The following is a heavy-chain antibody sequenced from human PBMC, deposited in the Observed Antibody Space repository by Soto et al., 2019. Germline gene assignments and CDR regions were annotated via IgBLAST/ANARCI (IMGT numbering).Heavy chain of an antibody. J-gene: IGHJ6*03. D-gene: IGHD4-4*01. Sequence: GGSLRLSCAASGFTFSSYAMSWVRQAPGKGLEWVSAISGSGGSTYYADSVKGRFTISRDNSKNTLYLQMNSLRAEDTAVYYCARSSYSTNYYYYYYMDVWGKGTTVTVSS. CDR1: GFTFSSYA. CDR3: ARSSYSTNYYYYYYMDV. CDR2: ISGSGGST. V-gene: IGHV3-23*01.